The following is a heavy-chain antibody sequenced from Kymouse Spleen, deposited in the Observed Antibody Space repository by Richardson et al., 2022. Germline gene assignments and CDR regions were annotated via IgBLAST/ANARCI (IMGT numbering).Heavy chain of an antibody. CDR3: ARETWIQLWSHYYYYGMDV. CDR2: INSDGSST. V-gene: IGHV3-74*01. D-gene: IGHD5-18,IGHD5-18*01. J-gene: IGHJ6*02. CDR1: GFTFSSYW. Sequence: EVQLVESGGGLVQPGGSLRLSCAASGFTFSSYWMHWVRQAPGKGLVWVSRINSDGSSTSYADSVKGRFTISRDNAKNTLYLQMNSLRAEDTAVYYCARETWIQLWSHYYYYGMDVWGQGTTVTVSS.